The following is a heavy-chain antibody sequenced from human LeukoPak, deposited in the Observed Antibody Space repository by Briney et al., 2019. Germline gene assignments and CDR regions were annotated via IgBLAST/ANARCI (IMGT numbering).Heavy chain of an antibody. CDR2: IIPIFGTA. CDR1: GGTFSSYA. CDR3: ARDEDDSAGFWSGLSLDY. Sequence: SVKVSCKASGGTFSSYAISWVRQAPGQGLEWMGGIIPIFGTANYAQKFQGRVTITTDESTSTAYMELSSLRSEDTAVYYCARDEDDSAGFWSGLSLDYWGQGTLVTVSS. D-gene: IGHD3-3*01. J-gene: IGHJ4*02. V-gene: IGHV1-69*05.